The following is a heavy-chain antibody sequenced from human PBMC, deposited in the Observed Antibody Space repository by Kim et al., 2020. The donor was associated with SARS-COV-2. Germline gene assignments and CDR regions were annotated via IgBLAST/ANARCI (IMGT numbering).Heavy chain of an antibody. CDR2: IYYSGST. D-gene: IGHD2-15*01. CDR3: ASGRD. Sequence: IYYSGSTYHHPSLKSRVTISVDTSKNQFSLKLSSVTAADTAVYYCASGRDWGQGTLVTVSS. J-gene: IGHJ4*02. V-gene: IGHV4-39*01.